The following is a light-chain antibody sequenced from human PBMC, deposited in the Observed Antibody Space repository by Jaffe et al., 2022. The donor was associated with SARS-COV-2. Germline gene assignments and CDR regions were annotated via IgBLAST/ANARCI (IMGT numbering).Light chain of an antibody. CDR3: SSYAGSNIVL. V-gene: IGLV2-8*01. Sequence: QSALTQPPSASGSPGQSVTISCTGTSSDVGGYNYVSWYQQHPGKAPKLMIYEVSKRPSGVPDRFSGSKSANTASLTVSGLQAEDEADYYCSSYAGSNIVLFGGGTKLTVL. CDR2: EVS. CDR1: SSDVGGYNY. J-gene: IGLJ2*01.